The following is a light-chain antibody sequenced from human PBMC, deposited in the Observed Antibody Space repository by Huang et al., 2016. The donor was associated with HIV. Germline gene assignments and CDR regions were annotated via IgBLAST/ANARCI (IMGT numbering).Light chain of an antibody. Sequence: DIQMIQSPSSLSASVGDRVTITCRASQNINSYLNWYQKKPGKAPKVLIYGASILQSGVPARFSGSGSGTDFTLTISSLQPDDFATYYCQQSDNIPPTFGQGTRV. CDR3: QQSDNIPPT. CDR2: GAS. J-gene: IGKJ1*01. V-gene: IGKV1-39*01. CDR1: QNINSY.